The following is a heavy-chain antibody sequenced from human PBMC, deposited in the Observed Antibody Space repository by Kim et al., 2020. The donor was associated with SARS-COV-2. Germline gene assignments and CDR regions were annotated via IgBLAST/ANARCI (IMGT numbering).Heavy chain of an antibody. D-gene: IGHD3-22*01. J-gene: IGHJ4*02. CDR3: ARVVVYDYDRSGYENDY. Sequence: GKARYTISRDNSKNPLYLQMTSLSAEDAAVYYCARVVVYDYDRSGYENDYWGQGTLVTVSS. V-gene: IGHV3-53*01.